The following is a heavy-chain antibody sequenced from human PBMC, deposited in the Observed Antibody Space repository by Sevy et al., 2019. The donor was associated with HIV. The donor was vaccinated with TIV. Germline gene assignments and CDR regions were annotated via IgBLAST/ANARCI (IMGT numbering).Heavy chain of an antibody. Sequence: GGSLRLSCAVSGFAFSSHAMHWVRQAPGKGLEWVATISYEGTETFYAASVGGRFTISRDNSKNMLSLQINSLRPEDTAVYYCARDGGYSIKWYPLYWGHGTLVTVSS. CDR1: GFAFSSHA. CDR3: ARDGGYSIKWYPLY. CDR2: ISYEGTET. J-gene: IGHJ4*01. V-gene: IGHV3-30-3*01. D-gene: IGHD6-13*01.